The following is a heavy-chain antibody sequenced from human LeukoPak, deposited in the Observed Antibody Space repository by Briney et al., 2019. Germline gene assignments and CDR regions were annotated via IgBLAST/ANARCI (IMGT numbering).Heavy chain of an antibody. Sequence: GGSLRPSCAASGFTVSSNYMSWVRQAPGKGLEWVSVIYSGGSTYYADSVKGRFTLSRDNSKNTLYLQMNSLRAEDTAVYYCARGIYTIFLFDYWGQGTLVTVSS. V-gene: IGHV3-53*01. J-gene: IGHJ4*02. CDR2: IYSGGST. D-gene: IGHD3-9*01. CDR3: ARGIYTIFLFDY. CDR1: GFTVSSNY.